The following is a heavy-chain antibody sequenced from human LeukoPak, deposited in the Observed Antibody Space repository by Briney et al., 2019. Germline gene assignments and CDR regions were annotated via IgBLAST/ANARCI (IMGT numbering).Heavy chain of an antibody. CDR2: INHSGST. J-gene: IGHJ5*02. D-gene: IGHD6-6*01. CDR3: ARIRARRRWFDL. Sequence: SETLSLTCAVYGGSFSGYYWSWIRQPPGKGLEWIGEINHSGSTNYNPSLKSRVTISVDTSKNQFSLKLSPVTAADTAVYYCARIRARRRWFDLWGQGTLVTVSS. V-gene: IGHV4-34*01. CDR1: GGSFSGYY.